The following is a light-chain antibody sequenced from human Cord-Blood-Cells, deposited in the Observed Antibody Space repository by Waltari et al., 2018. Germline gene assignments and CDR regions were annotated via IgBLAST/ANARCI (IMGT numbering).Light chain of an antibody. Sequence: EIVLTQSPATMSLSPGERATLSCRASQSVSSYLAWYQQKPGPAPRLLIYAASNRATGIPARFSGSGSGTDFTLTISSLEPEDFAVYYCQQRSNWLTFGPGTKVDIK. CDR1: QSVSSY. CDR3: QQRSNWLT. CDR2: AAS. J-gene: IGKJ3*01. V-gene: IGKV3-11*01.